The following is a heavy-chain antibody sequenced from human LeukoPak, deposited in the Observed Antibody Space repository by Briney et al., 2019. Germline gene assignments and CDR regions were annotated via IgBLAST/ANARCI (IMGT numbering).Heavy chain of an antibody. CDR2: ISGSGSST. J-gene: IGHJ3*02. V-gene: IGHV3-23*01. CDR1: GFTFSTYA. D-gene: IGHD3-16*01. Sequence: GGPLRPSCAASGFTFSTYAMNWVRQAPGKGLEWVSTISGSGSSTYYADSVEGRFTISRDNSNNTLHLEMNSLRAEDTAIYYCAISRGGDYIYDAFDIWGQGTVVTVSS. CDR3: AISRGGDYIYDAFDI.